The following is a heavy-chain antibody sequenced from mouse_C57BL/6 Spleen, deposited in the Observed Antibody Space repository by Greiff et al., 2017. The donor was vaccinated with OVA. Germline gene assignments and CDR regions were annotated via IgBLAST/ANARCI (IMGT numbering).Heavy chain of an antibody. J-gene: IGHJ4*01. D-gene: IGHD1-1*01. V-gene: IGHV1-64*01. Sequence: VQLQQSGAELVKPGASVKVSCKASGYTFTSYWMHWVKQRPGQGLEWIGMIHPNGGSTNYNEKFKSKATLTVDKSSSTAYMQLSSLTSEDSAVYYCARGTTVVAPYYAMDYWGQGTSVTVSS. CDR2: IHPNGGST. CDR3: ARGTTVVAPYYAMDY. CDR1: GYTFTSYW.